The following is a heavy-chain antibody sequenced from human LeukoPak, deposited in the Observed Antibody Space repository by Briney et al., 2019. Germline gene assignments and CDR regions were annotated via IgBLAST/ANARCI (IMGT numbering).Heavy chain of an antibody. CDR1: GFNVSSNY. Sequence: PGGSLRLSCAASGFNVSSNYMSWVRQAPGKGLEWVSLIYSGGGIYYADSVKGRFTISRDNSKNTLYLQMNSLRAEDTAVYYCVRLGFYYYYYMDVWGKGTTVTISS. CDR2: IYSGGGI. D-gene: IGHD5-12*01. J-gene: IGHJ6*03. V-gene: IGHV3-53*05. CDR3: VRLGFYYYYYMDV.